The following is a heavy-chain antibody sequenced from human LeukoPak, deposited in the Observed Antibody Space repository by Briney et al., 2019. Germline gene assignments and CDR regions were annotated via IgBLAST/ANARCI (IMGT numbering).Heavy chain of an antibody. D-gene: IGHD3-3*02. J-gene: IGHJ4*02. CDR2: IYYSGST. CDR1: GGSISSGDYY. CDR3: ARVLGPAVIDY. V-gene: IGHV4-30-4*01. Sequence: PSETLSLTCTVSGGSISSGDYYWSWIRQPPGKGLEWIGYIYYSGSTYYNPSLKSRVTISVDTSKNQFSLKLSSVTAADTAVYYCARVLGPAVIDYWGQGTLVTVSS.